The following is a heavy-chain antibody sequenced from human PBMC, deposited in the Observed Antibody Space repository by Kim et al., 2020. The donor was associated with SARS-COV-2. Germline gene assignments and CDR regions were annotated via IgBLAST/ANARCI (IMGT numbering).Heavy chain of an antibody. CDR1: GGSFSGYY. V-gene: IGHV4-34*01. D-gene: IGHD3-10*01. Sequence: ETLSLTCAVYGGSFSGYYWSWIRQPPGKGLEWIGEINHSGSTNYNPSLKSRVTISVDTSKNQFSLKLSSVTAADTAVYYCARMRYYYGSGSYYNDYYY. CDR2: INHSGST. CDR3: ARMRYYYGSGSYYNDYYY. J-gene: IGHJ6*01.